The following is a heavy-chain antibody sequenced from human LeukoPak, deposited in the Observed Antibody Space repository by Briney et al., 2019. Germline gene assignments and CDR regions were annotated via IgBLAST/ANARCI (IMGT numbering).Heavy chain of an antibody. CDR1: GFTFSSYA. CDR3: AKDGQYGDYWYYYMDV. D-gene: IGHD4-17*01. J-gene: IGHJ6*03. CDR2: ISGSGGST. V-gene: IGHV3-23*01. Sequence: GGSLRLSCAASGFTFSSYAMSWVRQAPGKGLEWVSAISGSGGSTYYADSVKGRFTISRDNSKNTLYLQMNSLRAEDTAVYYCAKDGQYGDYWYYYMDVWGKGTTVTVSS.